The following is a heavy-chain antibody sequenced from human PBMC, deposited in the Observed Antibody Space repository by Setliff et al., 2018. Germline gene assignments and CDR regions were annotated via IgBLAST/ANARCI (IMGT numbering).Heavy chain of an antibody. J-gene: IGHJ4*02. V-gene: IGHV4-38-2*01. CDR3: ARGDSSGYYYILFDF. CDR1: GYSISSGYY. CDR2: IYYRGST. D-gene: IGHD3-22*01. Sequence: SETLSLTCDVSGYSISSGYYWGWIRQPPGKGLEWIGSIYYRGSTYYNPSLKSRVTMSVDASKNQFSLKLSSVIAADTAAYYCARGDSSGYYYILFDFWGQGTLVTVSS.